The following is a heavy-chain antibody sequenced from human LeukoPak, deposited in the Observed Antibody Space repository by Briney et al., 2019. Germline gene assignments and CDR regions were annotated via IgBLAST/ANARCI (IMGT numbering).Heavy chain of an antibody. Sequence: GGSLRLSCAASGFTFSSFNMNWVRQAPGKGLEWVSHINSGSNTIYYADSVKGRFTISRDNAKNSLYLQMNSLRAEDTAVYYCARDSLVTGYSSSWYVYYYYGMDVWGQGTTVTVSS. V-gene: IGHV3-48*04. J-gene: IGHJ6*02. CDR3: ARDSLVTGYSSSWYVYYYYGMDV. CDR2: INSGSNTI. CDR1: GFTFSSFN. D-gene: IGHD6-13*01.